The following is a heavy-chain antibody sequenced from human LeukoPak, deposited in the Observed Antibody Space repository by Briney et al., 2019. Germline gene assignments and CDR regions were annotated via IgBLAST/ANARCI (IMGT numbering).Heavy chain of an antibody. V-gene: IGHV3-30*18. CDR2: ISYDGSNK. Sequence: GGSLRLSCAASGFTFSSYGMHWVRQAPGKGLEWVAVISYDGSNKYYADSVKGRFTISRDNSKNTLYLQMNSLRAEDTAVYYCAKGVRFLEWLEYYFDYWGQGTLVTVSS. D-gene: IGHD3-3*01. J-gene: IGHJ4*02. CDR1: GFTFSSYG. CDR3: AKGVRFLEWLEYYFDY.